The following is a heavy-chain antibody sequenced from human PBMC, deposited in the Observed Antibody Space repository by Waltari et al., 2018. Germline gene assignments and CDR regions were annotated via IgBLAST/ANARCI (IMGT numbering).Heavy chain of an antibody. CDR3: AREVVPPHTVVVNWFDP. Sequence: QVQLVQSGSELKKPGASVKISCKSSGYTFTNYAINWLRQAPGQGLELMGWIIPSHGNPPDSQYLTGRFIFSLDTSVDTAYLEINSLKVEDTAVYYCAREVVPPHTVVVNWFDPWGQGTLVTVSS. J-gene: IGHJ5*02. CDR2: IIPSHGNP. V-gene: IGHV7-4-1*02. D-gene: IGHD2-2*01. CDR1: GYTFTNYA.